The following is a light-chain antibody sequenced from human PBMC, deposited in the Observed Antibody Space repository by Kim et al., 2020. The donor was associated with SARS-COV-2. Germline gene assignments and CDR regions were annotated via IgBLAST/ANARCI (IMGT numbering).Light chain of an antibody. Sequence: EIVMTQSPAILSVSPGERATLSCRASQNVNNNLAWYQQKPGQAPRLLLYAASTRATGVPARFSGSGSGTEFTLTISSLQSEDSAVYYCQQFYNWPPITFGQGTRLGSK. J-gene: IGKJ5*01. V-gene: IGKV3-15*01. CDR3: QQFYNWPPIT. CDR2: AAS. CDR1: QNVNNN.